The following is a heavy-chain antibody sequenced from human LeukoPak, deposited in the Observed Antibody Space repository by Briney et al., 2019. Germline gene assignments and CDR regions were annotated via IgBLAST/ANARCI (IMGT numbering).Heavy chain of an antibody. J-gene: IGHJ3*02. V-gene: IGHV5-51*01. CDR3: ARGGIQLWLPRRPADAFDI. CDR1: GYSFTSYW. Sequence: GESLKISCKGSGYSFTSYWIGWVRQMPGKGLEWMGIIYPGDSDTRYSPSFQGQVTISADKSISTAYLQWSSLKASDTAMYYCARGGIQLWLPRRPADAFDIWGQGTMVTLSS. CDR2: IYPGDSDT. D-gene: IGHD5-18*01.